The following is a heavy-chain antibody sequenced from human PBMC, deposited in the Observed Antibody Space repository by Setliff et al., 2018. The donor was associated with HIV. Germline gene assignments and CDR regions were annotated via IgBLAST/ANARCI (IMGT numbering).Heavy chain of an antibody. Sequence: ASVKVSCKASGYTFTGYDIHGVRQAPGQGLAWMGIIKPSGGSTSYAQKFQGRVTMTRDTSTSTVHMELSSLRSDDTAVYYCARVNDILLGYWVGYFDYWGQGTLVTVSS. V-gene: IGHV1-46*01. CDR1: GYTFTGYD. CDR3: ARVNDILLGYWVGYFDY. D-gene: IGHD2-8*01. J-gene: IGHJ4*02. CDR2: IKPSGGST.